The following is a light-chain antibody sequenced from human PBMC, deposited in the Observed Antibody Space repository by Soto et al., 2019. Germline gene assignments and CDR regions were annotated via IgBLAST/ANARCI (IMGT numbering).Light chain of an antibody. V-gene: IGKV3-15*01. CDR3: QQRSNWPRT. CDR1: QSVSSN. Sequence: EIVMTQSPATLSVSPGERATLSCRASQSVSSNLAWYQQKGGQAPRLLIYGASTRATGIPARFSGSGSGTEFTLTISSLQSEDFAVYYCQQRSNWPRTFGQGTKVDIK. J-gene: IGKJ1*01. CDR2: GAS.